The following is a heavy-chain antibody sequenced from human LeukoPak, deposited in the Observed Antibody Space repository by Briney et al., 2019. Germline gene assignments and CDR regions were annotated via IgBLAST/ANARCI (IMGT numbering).Heavy chain of an antibody. CDR2: IFYSGNT. V-gene: IGHV4-39*01. Sequence: PSETLSLTCTVSGGSISNSLYYWGWIRQSPGKGLEWIGSIFYSGNTFCSPSLQSRVTISVDTSKNQFSLNLTSMTAADTAVYYCARTFGQQLVNFDYWGQGVLVTVSS. CDR1: GGSISNSLYY. D-gene: IGHD6-13*01. CDR3: ARTFGQQLVNFDY. J-gene: IGHJ4*02.